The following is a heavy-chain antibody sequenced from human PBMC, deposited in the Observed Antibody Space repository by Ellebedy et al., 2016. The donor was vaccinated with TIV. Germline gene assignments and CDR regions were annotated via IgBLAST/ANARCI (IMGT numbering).Heavy chain of an antibody. J-gene: IGHJ4*02. CDR2: INQDGSEG. D-gene: IGHD1/OR15-1a*01. V-gene: IGHV3-7*04. CDR1: GFTFTTFW. Sequence: GESLKISCAASGFTFTTFWMTWVRQAPGKGLEWVANINQDGSEGIYVDSVKGRFTISRDNAKNSVYLQINNLRVEDAAVYYCARENWYNDYWGQGTLVTVSS. CDR3: ARENWYNDY.